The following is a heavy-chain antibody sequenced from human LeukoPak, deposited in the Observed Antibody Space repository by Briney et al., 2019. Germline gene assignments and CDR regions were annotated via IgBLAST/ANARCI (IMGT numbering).Heavy chain of an antibody. J-gene: IGHJ4*02. CDR3: ARFGGTVTEKHFDY. D-gene: IGHD4-17*01. CDR1: GGTFSSYA. CDR2: IIPIFGTA. Sequence: ASVTVSCKASGGTFSSYAISWVRQATGQGLEWMGGIIPIFGTANYAQKFQGRVTITADESTSTAYMELSSLRSEDTAVYYCARFGGTVTEKHFDYWGQGTLVTVSS. V-gene: IGHV1-69*13.